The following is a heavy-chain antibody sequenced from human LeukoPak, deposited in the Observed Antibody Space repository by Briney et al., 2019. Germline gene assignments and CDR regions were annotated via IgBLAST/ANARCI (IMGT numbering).Heavy chain of an antibody. CDR2: ISSSGSTI. CDR3: ARVRDGYNSDY. Sequence: PGGSLRLSCAASGFTFSSYEMNWVRQAPGKGLEWVSYISSSGSTIYYADSVKGRFTISGDNAKNSLYLQMNSLRAEDTAVYYCARVRDGYNSDYWGQGTLVTVSS. V-gene: IGHV3-48*03. D-gene: IGHD5-24*01. CDR1: GFTFSSYE. J-gene: IGHJ4*02.